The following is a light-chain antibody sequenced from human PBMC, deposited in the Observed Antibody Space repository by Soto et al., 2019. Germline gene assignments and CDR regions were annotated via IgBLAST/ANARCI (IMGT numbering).Light chain of an antibody. CDR2: DAS. CDR3: QQYGSSPRT. V-gene: IGKV3-20*01. Sequence: EVVLTQSPGTLSLSPGERATLSCRASQSVDRNSLAWYQQRLGQAPNLLIYDASIRVIGIPDRFSGSGSGTDFTLTISRLEPEDFAVYYCQQYGSSPRTFGQGTKVEIK. J-gene: IGKJ1*01. CDR1: QSVDRNS.